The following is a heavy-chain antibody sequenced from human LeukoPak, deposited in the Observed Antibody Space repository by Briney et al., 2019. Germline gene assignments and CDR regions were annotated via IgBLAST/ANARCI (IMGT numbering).Heavy chain of an antibody. Sequence: PGGSLRLSCAVSGITVSKYWMHWVRQVPVKGLVWVSRIHSDGSTTDYADSVKGRFTITRDSAKNTLYLEMNSLRVEDTAVYYCTRDANHYGGMDVWGQGTTVTVSS. CDR3: TRDANHYGGMDV. J-gene: IGHJ6*02. V-gene: IGHV3-74*01. CDR2: IHSDGSTT. CDR1: GITVSKYW.